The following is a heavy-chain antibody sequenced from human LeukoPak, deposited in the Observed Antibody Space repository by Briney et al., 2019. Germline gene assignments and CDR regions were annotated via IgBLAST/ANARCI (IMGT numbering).Heavy chain of an antibody. D-gene: IGHD3-10*01. V-gene: IGHV3-74*01. J-gene: IGHJ4*02. CDR2: INGDGSTT. Sequence: PGGSLRLSCAASGFTFSKYWMHWVRQVPGKGLVWVSLINGDGSTTNYADFVKGRFTISRDNSKNTLYLQMNSLRAEDTAVYYCAKTPHVLLWFGEPRYETYYFDYWGQGTLVTVSS. CDR1: GFTFSKYW. CDR3: AKTPHVLLWFGEPRYETYYFDY.